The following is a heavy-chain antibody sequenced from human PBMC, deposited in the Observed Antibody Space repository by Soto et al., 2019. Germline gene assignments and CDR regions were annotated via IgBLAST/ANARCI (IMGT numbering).Heavy chain of an antibody. D-gene: IGHD3-3*01. CDR2: ISYDGSHK. V-gene: IGHV3-30*03. CDR1: GFTFSSYG. Sequence: QVQLVESGGGVVQPGRSLRLSCAASGFTFSSYGMHWVRQAPGKGLEWVAVISYDGSHKYYADSVKGRFTISRDNSKNTLYLKMSSLRAEDTAVYHCARVRSEWLLHGAFDIWGQGTMVTVSS. CDR3: ARVRSEWLLHGAFDI. J-gene: IGHJ3*02.